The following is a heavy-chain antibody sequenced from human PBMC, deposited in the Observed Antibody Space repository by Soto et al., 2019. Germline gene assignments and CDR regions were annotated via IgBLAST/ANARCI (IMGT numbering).Heavy chain of an antibody. CDR1: GFTFSSYW. CDR3: KRGGGGGGGY. V-gene: IGHV3-74*01. CDR2: TNEDGSTI. J-gene: IGHJ4*02. Sequence: EVQLVESGGGLVQPGGSLRLSCAASGFTFSSYWMHWVRQAPGKGLVWVSRTNEDGSTINYADSVKGRFTISRDNAKNTLYLERKSRRAEDTAVYYCKRGGGGGGGYWGQGTLVTVSS. D-gene: IGHD3-16*01.